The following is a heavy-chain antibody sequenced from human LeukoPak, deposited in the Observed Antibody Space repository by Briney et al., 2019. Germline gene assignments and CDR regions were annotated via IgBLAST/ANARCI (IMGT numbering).Heavy chain of an antibody. Sequence: GRSLRLSCAASGFMFSRKAMHWVRQAPGKGLEWVALISYDGSNKYYADSVKGRFTISRDYPKNSLYLQMSSLRAEDTAVYYCARQGGDILTGYLDYWGQGTLVTVSS. CDR3: ARQGGDILTGYLDY. CDR2: ISYDGSNK. J-gene: IGHJ4*02. CDR1: GFMFSRKA. V-gene: IGHV3-30-3*01. D-gene: IGHD3-9*01.